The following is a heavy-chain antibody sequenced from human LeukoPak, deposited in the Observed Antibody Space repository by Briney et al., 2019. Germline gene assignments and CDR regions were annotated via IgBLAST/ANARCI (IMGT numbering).Heavy chain of an antibody. CDR1: GFTFSSYS. CDR3: ARVPSHDYGDYPIDY. J-gene: IGHJ4*02. Sequence: PGGSLRLSCAASGFTFSSYSMNWGRQAPGKGLEWVSSISSSSSYIYYADSVKGRFTISRDNAKNSLYLQMNSLRAEDTAVYYCARVPSHDYGDYPIDYWGQGTLVTVSS. CDR2: ISSSSSYI. D-gene: IGHD4-17*01. V-gene: IGHV3-21*01.